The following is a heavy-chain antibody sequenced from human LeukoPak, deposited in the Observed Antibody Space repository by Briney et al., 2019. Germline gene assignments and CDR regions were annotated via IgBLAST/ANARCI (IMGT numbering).Heavy chain of an antibody. CDR3: VKCSSTWYVGHFDC. CDR2: IYSGGST. D-gene: IGHD6-13*01. CDR1: GFTVSSNY. V-gene: IGHV3-53*01. Sequence: GGSLRLSCAASGFTVSSNYMSWVRQAPGKGLEWVSVIYSGGSTYYADSVKGRFTISRDNSKNTLYLQMNSLRAEDTALYYCVKCSSTWYVGHFDCWGQGTLVTVSS. J-gene: IGHJ4*02.